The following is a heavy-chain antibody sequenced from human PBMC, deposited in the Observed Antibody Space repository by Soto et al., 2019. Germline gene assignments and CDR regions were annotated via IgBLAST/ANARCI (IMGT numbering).Heavy chain of an antibody. CDR3: ARDGAAGLGY. J-gene: IGHJ4*02. Sequence: QVQLQESGPGLVKPSETLSLTCTVSGGSISSYYWSWIRQPPGKGLEWIGYIYYSGSTNYNPSLKSRVTISVDTSKNQFSLKLSSVTAADTAVYYCARDGAAGLGYWGQGTLVTVSS. D-gene: IGHD6-13*01. CDR2: IYYSGST. V-gene: IGHV4-59*01. CDR1: GGSISSYY.